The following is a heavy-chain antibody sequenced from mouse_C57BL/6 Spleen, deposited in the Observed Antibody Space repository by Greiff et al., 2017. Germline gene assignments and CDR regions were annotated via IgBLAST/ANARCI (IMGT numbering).Heavy chain of an antibody. J-gene: IGHJ2*01. D-gene: IGHD1-1*01. CDR1: GFTFSSYA. V-gene: IGHV5-4*01. CDR2: ISDGGSYT. Sequence: EVQVVESGGGLVKPGGSLKLSCAASGFTFSSYAMSWVRQTPEKRLEWVATISDGGSYTYYPDNVKGRFTISRDNAKNNLYLQMSHLKSEDTAMYYCARGSSYFDYWGQGTTRTVSS. CDR3: ARGSSYFDY.